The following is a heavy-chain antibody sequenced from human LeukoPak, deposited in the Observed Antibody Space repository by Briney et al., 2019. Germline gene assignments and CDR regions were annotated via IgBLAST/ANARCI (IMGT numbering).Heavy chain of an antibody. D-gene: IGHD5-24*01. CDR2: IYSGGTT. CDR1: GLTVNSNY. V-gene: IGHV3-53*01. J-gene: IGHJ4*02. CDR3: ARALLVRNGYNYSPNYFDY. Sequence: GGSLRLSCAASGLTVNSNYMNWVRQVPGKGLQWVSVIYSGGTTYYADSAKGRFTISRDNSKNTLYLQMNSLRAEDTAVYYCARALLVRNGYNYSPNYFDYWGQGTLVTVSS.